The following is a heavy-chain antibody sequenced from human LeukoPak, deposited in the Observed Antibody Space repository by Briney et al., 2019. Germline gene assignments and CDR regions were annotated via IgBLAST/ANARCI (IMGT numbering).Heavy chain of an antibody. Sequence: ASVKVSCKASGYTFTSYDINWVRQATGQGLERMGWMNPNSGNTGYAQKFQGRVTMTRNTSISTAYMELSSLRPEDTAVYYCARVVYYYDSSGYSLYYWGQGTLVTISS. J-gene: IGHJ4*02. CDR3: ARVVYYYDSSGYSLYY. V-gene: IGHV1-8*01. D-gene: IGHD3-22*01. CDR1: GYTFTSYD. CDR2: MNPNSGNT.